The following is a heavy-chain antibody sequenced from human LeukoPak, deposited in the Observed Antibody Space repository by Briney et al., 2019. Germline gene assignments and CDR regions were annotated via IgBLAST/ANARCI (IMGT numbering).Heavy chain of an antibody. CDR1: GYTFTSYG. J-gene: IGHJ4*02. CDR3: ANRLAAAGTLLFAY. Sequence: ASVKVSCKASGYTFTSYGISWVRQAPGQGLEWMGRINPNSGGTNYAQKFQGRVTMTRDTSISTAYMELSRLRSDDTAVYYCANRLAAAGTLLFAYWGQGTLVTVSS. V-gene: IGHV1-2*06. D-gene: IGHD6-13*01. CDR2: INPNSGGT.